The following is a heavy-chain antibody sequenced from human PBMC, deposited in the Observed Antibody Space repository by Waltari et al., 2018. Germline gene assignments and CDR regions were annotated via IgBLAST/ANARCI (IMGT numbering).Heavy chain of an antibody. J-gene: IGHJ3*01. Sequence: QVQVIQSGAEVRKPGASVRISCKTSGYIFTDYYINWVRQAPGQGLEFMAVIHTRAGSTSYALNFQGRIAITRDTSTSTVYLELSSLRSDDTAVYYCARSASHASDVWGRGSMVTVSS. CDR3: ARSASHASDV. CDR1: GYIFTDYY. CDR2: IHTRAGST. V-gene: IGHV1-46*01.